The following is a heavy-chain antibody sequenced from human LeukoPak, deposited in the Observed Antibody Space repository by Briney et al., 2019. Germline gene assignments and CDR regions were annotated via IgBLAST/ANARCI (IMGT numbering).Heavy chain of an antibody. V-gene: IGHV2-5*02. CDR3: AHSLGYCSGGSCYHPFDY. Sequence: SGPTLVKPTQTLTLTCTFSGFSLSTSGVGVGWIRQPPGKALEWLALIYWDDDKRYSPSLKSRLTITKDTSKNQVVLTMTNMDPVDTATYYCAHSLGYCSGGSCYHPFDYWGQGTLVTVSS. CDR2: IYWDDDK. CDR1: GFSLSTSGVG. J-gene: IGHJ4*02. D-gene: IGHD2-15*01.